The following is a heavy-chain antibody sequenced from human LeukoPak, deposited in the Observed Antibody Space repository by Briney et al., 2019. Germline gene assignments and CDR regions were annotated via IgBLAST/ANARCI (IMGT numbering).Heavy chain of an antibody. D-gene: IGHD3-3*01. V-gene: IGHV4-39*01. CDR2: IYDSGST. Sequence: SETLSLTCTVSGGSIRSSYYYWGWIRQPPGKGLEWIGSIYDSGSTYYNPSLKSRVTISVDTSKNQFSLKLSSVTAADTAVYYCARQTTQYYDFWSGYYGSYGMDVWGQGTTVTVSS. CDR3: ARQTTQYYDFWSGYYGSYGMDV. J-gene: IGHJ6*02. CDR1: GGSIRSSYYY.